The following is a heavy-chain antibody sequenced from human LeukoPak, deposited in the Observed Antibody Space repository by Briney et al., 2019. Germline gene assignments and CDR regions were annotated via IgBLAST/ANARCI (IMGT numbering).Heavy chain of an antibody. CDR2: IGTAGDT. CDR1: GFTFSSYD. V-gene: IGHV3-13*01. CDR3: ASSLGFRSDNAWDAFDI. D-gene: IGHD2-15*01. J-gene: IGHJ3*02. Sequence: GGSLRLSCAASGFTFSSYDMHWVRQATGKGLEWVSAIGTAGDTYYPGSVKGRFTISRENAKNSLYLQMNSLRAEDTAVYYCASSLGFRSDNAWDAFDIWGQGTMVTVSS.